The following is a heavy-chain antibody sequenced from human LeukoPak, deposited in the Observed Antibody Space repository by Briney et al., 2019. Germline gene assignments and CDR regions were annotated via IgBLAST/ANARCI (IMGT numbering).Heavy chain of an antibody. CDR1: GGSISSYY. CDR3: ARDMAVAPYNWFDP. V-gene: IGHV4-4*07. Sequence: SETLSLTCTVSGGSISSYYWSWILQPAGKGLEWIGRIQASGSTIYNPSLKSRVTMSVDTSKNQFSLKVTSVTAADTAVYYCARDMAVAPYNWFDPWGQGTLVTVSS. CDR2: IQASGST. D-gene: IGHD6-19*01. J-gene: IGHJ5*02.